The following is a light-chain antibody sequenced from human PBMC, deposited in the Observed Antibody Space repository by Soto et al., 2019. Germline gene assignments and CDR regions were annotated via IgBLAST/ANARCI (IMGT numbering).Light chain of an antibody. CDR1: HSVSPW. J-gene: IGKJ1*01. Sequence: DIRMTQSPSTLSASVGGRVTITCRASHSVSPWLAWYQQKPGKAPKLLIYRTSSLQHGVPARFSGRGSATDFFLTISNLQHDDFATYYCQQYSSSSTFGQGTRVELK. CDR2: RTS. V-gene: IGKV1-5*03. CDR3: QQYSSSST.